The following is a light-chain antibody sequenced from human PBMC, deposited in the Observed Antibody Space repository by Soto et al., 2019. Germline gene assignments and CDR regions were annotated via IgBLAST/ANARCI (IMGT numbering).Light chain of an antibody. CDR3: QQYKDGAWT. CDR1: QRIDRY. Sequence: DVQMTQSPSTLSASVGDRVTITCRASQRIDRYLAWYQQKPGEAPKLLVYDASTLEGGVPSSFSGSGSATEFILTISSLQPDDFATYYCQQYKDGAWTFGQGTKVDI. V-gene: IGKV1-5*01. CDR2: DAS. J-gene: IGKJ1*01.